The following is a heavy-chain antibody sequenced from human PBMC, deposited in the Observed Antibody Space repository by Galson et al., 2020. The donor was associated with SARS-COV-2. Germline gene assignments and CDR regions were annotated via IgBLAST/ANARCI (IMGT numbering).Heavy chain of an antibody. J-gene: IGHJ6*02. CDR2: IIPIFGTA. D-gene: IGHD4-17*01. CDR1: GGTFSSYT. CDR3: ARLNDYGDYDFRGHYYVYGMDV. Sequence: SVKVSCKASGGTFSSYTISWVRQTPGQGLEWMGGIIPIFGTANYAQKFQGRVTITADESTTTAYMELSSLRSEDTAVYYCARLNDYGDYDFRGHYYVYGMDVCGQGTTVTVSS. V-gene: IGHV1-69*13.